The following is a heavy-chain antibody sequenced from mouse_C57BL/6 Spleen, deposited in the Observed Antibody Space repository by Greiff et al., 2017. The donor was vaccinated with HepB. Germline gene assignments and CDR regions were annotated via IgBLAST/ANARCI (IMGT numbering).Heavy chain of an antibody. V-gene: IGHV1-26*01. CDR2: INPNNGGT. CDR3: ASLDYDGYCSY. D-gene: IGHD2-3*01. J-gene: IGHJ2*01. CDR1: GYTFTDYY. Sequence: DVQLQQSGPELVKPGASVKISCKASGYTFTDYYMNWVKQSHGKSLEWIGDINPNNGGTSYNQKFKGKATLTVDKSSSTAYMELRSLTSEDSAVYYCASLDYDGYCSYWGQGTTLTVSS.